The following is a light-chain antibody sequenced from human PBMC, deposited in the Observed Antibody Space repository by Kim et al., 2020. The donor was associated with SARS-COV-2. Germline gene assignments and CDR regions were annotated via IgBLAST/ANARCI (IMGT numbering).Light chain of an antibody. J-gene: IGLJ2*01. CDR3: HVWDTNSDHGV. V-gene: IGLV3-21*04. CDR2: NDN. CDR1: RIGGKN. Sequence: APGETARLTCGGNRIGGKNVHWYQQKAGQAPVVVIYNDNDRPSGIPERFSGSNSGNTATLTISRVEAGDDGDYYCHVWDTNSDHGVFGGGTKVTVL.